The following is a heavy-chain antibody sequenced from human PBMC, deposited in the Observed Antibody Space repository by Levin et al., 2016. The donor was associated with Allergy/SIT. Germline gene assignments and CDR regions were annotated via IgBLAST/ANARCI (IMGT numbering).Heavy chain of an antibody. D-gene: IGHD1-26*01. J-gene: IGHJ4*02. CDR3: ANAPFVVGAQGGY. V-gene: IGHV3-23*01. CDR2: ISGSGGST. CDR1: GFTFSSYA. Sequence: GESLKISCAASGFTFSSYAMSWVRQAPGKGLEWVSAISGSGGSTYYADSVKGRFTISRDNSKNTLYLQMNSLRAEDTAVYYCANAPFVVGAQGGYWGQGTLVTVSS.